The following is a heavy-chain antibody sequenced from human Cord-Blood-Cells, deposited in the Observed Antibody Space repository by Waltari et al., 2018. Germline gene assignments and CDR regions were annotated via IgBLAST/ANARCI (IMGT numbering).Heavy chain of an antibody. CDR1: GFTFSGSA. Sequence: EVQLVESGGGLVQPGGSLKLSCAASGFTFSGSAMHSVRQASGKGLEWVGRIRSKANSYATAYAASVKGRFTISRDDSKNTAYLQMNSLKTEDTAVYYCTRSYDILTGYYAFDIWGQGTMVTVSS. CDR3: TRSYDILTGYYAFDI. CDR2: IRSKANSYAT. V-gene: IGHV3-73*02. J-gene: IGHJ3*02. D-gene: IGHD3-9*01.